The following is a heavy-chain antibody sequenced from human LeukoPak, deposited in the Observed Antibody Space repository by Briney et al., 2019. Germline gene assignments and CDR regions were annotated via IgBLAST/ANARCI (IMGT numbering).Heavy chain of an antibody. J-gene: IGHJ5*02. Sequence: ASVKVSCKASGYTFTSYAISWVRQAPGQGLECMGWISAYNGNTYYAQNFQGRVTVTADTSTSTAYMELRSLRSDDTAVYYCARVSYNWFDPWGQGTLLTVS. CDR2: ISAYNGNT. CDR3: ARVSYNWFDP. CDR1: GYTFTSYA. D-gene: IGHD6-6*01. V-gene: IGHV1-18*01.